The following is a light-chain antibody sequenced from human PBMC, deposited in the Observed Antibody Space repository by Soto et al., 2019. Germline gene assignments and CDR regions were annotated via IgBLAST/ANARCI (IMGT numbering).Light chain of an antibody. V-gene: IGKV3-15*01. CDR2: GVS. CDR1: QSVSSN. Sequence: EIVMTQSPATLSVSPGERATLSCTASQSVSSNLAWYQQKPGQAPTLLISGVSTRATGIPARFSGSGSGTEFTLTNSSLQSEDFAVYYCQQYNTWPKTFGQGTKVEIK. J-gene: IGKJ1*01. CDR3: QQYNTWPKT.